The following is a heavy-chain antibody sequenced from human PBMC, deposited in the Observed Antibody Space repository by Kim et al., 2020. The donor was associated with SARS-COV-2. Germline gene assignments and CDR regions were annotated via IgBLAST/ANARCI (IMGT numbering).Heavy chain of an antibody. Sequence: SETLSLTCAVYGGSFSGYYWSWIRQPPGKGLEWIGEINHGGSTNYNPSLKSRVTISVDTSKNQFSLKLSSVTAADTAVYYCARGPGIAAPYLGYWGQGTL. D-gene: IGHD6-13*01. J-gene: IGHJ4*02. CDR2: INHGGST. CDR3: ARGPGIAAPYLGY. V-gene: IGHV4-34*01. CDR1: GGSFSGYY.